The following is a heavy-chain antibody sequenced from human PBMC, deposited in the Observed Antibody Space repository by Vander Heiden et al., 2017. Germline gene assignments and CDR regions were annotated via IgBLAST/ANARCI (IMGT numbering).Heavy chain of an antibody. Sequence: QLQLLESGPGLVQPSETLSLTSPVSGGSLSSYFWSCLRQPPGKGLEWIGYIDNSGSTDYNPSLKSRVTISRDTSKNQVSLKLNAVTAADTAVYYCVRDRFVAVPTAAQHYYGMDVWGQGTTVTVSS. D-gene: IGHD2-2*01. CDR2: IDNSGST. J-gene: IGHJ6*02. CDR1: GGSLSSYF. CDR3: VRDRFVAVPTAAQHYYGMDV. V-gene: IGHV4-59*01.